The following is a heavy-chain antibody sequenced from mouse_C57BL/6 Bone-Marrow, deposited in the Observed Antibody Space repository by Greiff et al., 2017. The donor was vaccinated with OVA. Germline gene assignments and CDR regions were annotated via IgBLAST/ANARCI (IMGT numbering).Heavy chain of an antibody. CDR2: ISSGSSTI. CDR3: ARRLRYAMDY. CDR1: GFTFSDYG. D-gene: IGHD2-4*01. V-gene: IGHV5-17*01. J-gene: IGHJ4*01. Sequence: EVQGVESGGGLVKPGGSLKLSRAASGFTFSDYGMHWVRQAPEKGLEWVAYISSGSSTIYYADTVKGRFTISRDNAKNTLFLQMTSLRSEDTAMYYCARRLRYAMDYWGQGTSVTVSS.